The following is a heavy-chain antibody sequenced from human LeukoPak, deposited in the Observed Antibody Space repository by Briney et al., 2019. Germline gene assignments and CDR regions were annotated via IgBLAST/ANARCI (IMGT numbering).Heavy chain of an antibody. J-gene: IGHJ4*02. Sequence: SETLSLTCTVSGYSISSGYFWGWVRQPPGKGLEWIGTIHHFGSTYYNPSLKSRVTLSVDTSNNQFSLRLNSVTAADTAMYYCARAQAVAVTFDYWGQGTLVSVSS. CDR2: IHHFGST. CDR3: ARAQAVAVTFDY. CDR1: GYSISSGYF. D-gene: IGHD6-19*01. V-gene: IGHV4-38-2*02.